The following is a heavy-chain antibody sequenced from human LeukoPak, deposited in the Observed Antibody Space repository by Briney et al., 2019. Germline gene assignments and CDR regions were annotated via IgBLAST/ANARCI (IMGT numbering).Heavy chain of an antibody. D-gene: IGHD3-10*01. CDR3: ARGLLWFGEDYGMDV. CDR2: IRTSSNTI. Sequence: GGSLRLSCVASGSTFSNYSMNWVRQAPGKGLQWVSYIRTSSNTIYYADSVKGRFTISGDNAKNSLYLQMNSLRDEDTAVYYCARGLLWFGEDYGMDVWGQGTTVTVSS. V-gene: IGHV3-48*02. J-gene: IGHJ6*02. CDR1: GSTFSNYS.